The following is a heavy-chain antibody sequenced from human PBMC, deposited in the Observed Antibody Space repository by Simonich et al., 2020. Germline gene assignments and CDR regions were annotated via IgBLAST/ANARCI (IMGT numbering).Heavy chain of an antibody. J-gene: IGHJ4*02. Sequence: GGGVVQPGRSLRLSCAASVLTFSSYAMHWVRQAPGKGLDGVAVISYDGSNKYYADSVKGRFTISRDNSKNTLYLQMNSLRAEDTAVYYCARDLGSSYYFDYWGQGTLVTVSS. CDR1: VLTFSSYA. CDR2: ISYDGSNK. CDR3: ARDLGSSYYFDY. V-gene: IGHV3-30*07. D-gene: IGHD6-6*01.